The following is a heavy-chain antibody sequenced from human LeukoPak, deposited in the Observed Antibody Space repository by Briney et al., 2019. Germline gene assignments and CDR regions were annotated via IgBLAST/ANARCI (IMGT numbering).Heavy chain of an antibody. CDR1: GYTFSKFV. D-gene: IGHD4-17*01. V-gene: IGHV1-18*01. CDR2: ISVKHGTT. Sequence: ASVKVSCKTSGYTFSKFVITWVRQAPGQGLESMGWISVKHGTTHYVDKFHDRLTLTTDTSTRTASMELKSLTSDDTAVYYCARDLESDEGDYGDVLPGYWGQGTLVTVSS. J-gene: IGHJ4*02. CDR3: ARDLESDEGDYGDVLPGY.